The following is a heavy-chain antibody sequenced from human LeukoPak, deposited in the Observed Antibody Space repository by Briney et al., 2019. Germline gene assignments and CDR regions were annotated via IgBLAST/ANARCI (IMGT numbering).Heavy chain of an antibody. D-gene: IGHD1-26*01. J-gene: IGHJ3*02. CDR2: INPSGGST. CDR3: ARVNLSPAKDSWELQGWAFDI. V-gene: IGHV1-46*03. Sequence: GASVKVSCKASGYTFTSYHMHWVRQAPGQGLEWMGIINPSGGSTSYAQKFQGRVTMTRDTSTSTVYMELSSLRSEDTAVYYCARVNLSPAKDSWELQGWAFDIWGQGTMVTVSS. CDR1: GYTFTSYH.